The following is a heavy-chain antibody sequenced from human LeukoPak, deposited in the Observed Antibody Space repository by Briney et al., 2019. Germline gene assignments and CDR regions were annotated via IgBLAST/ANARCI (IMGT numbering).Heavy chain of an antibody. CDR2: ISSSGSTI. V-gene: IGHV3-11*01. D-gene: IGHD6-13*01. CDR3: ARERRDSSSWASDY. J-gene: IGHJ4*02. Sequence: GGSLRLSCAASGFTFSDYYMSWIRQAPGKGLEWVSYISSSGSTIYYADSVKGRFTISRDNAKNSLYLQMNSLRAEDTAVYYCARERRDSSSWASDYWGQGTLVTVSS. CDR1: GFTFSDYY.